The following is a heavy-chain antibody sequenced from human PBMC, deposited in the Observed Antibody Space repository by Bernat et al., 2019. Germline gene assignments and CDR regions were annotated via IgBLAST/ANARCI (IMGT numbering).Heavy chain of an antibody. D-gene: IGHD3-3*01. V-gene: IGHV4-59*01. CDR3: ARGYDFWSGYSYYYMDV. J-gene: IGHJ6*03. CDR1: GGSISSYY. CDR2: IYYSGST. Sequence: QVQLQESGPGLVKPSETLSLTCTVSGGSISSYYWSWIRQPPGKGLEWIGYIYYSGSTNYNPSLKSRVTISVDTSKNQFSLKLSSVTAADTAVYYCARGYDFWSGYSYYYMDVWGKGTTVTVSS.